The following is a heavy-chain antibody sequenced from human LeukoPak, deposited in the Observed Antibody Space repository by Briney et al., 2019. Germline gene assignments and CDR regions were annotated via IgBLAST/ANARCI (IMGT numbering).Heavy chain of an antibody. Sequence: GRSLRLSCAASGFTFSSYAMHWVRQAPGKGLEYVSAISSNGGSTYYANSVKGRFTISRDNSKNTLYLQMGSLRAEDMAVYYCARGQAMIVVAEYFQHWGQGTLVTVSS. V-gene: IGHV3-64*01. CDR2: ISSNGGST. CDR1: GFTFSSYA. D-gene: IGHD3-22*01. J-gene: IGHJ1*01. CDR3: ARGQAMIVVAEYFQH.